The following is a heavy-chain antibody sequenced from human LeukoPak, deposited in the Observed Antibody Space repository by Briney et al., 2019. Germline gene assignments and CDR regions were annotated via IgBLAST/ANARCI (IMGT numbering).Heavy chain of an antibody. D-gene: IGHD3-3*01. Sequence: GGSLRLSCAASGFTFSSYSMNWVRQATGKGLKWVSYISSSSSTIYYADSVKGRFTISRDNAKNSLYLQMNSLRAEDTAVYYCAREKITIFGVVIMGAFDIWGQGTMVTVSS. J-gene: IGHJ3*02. CDR2: ISSSSSTI. CDR1: GFTFSSYS. CDR3: AREKITIFGVVIMGAFDI. V-gene: IGHV3-48*01.